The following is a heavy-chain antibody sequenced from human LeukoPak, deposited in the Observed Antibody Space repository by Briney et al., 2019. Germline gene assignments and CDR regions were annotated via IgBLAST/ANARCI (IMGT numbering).Heavy chain of an antibody. V-gene: IGHV4-34*01. D-gene: IGHD2-21*02. Sequence: SETLSLTCTVSGASISTYYWSWIRQPPGKGLEWLGEINYSESTSYNPSLKSRVTISVDTSKNQFSLKLSSVTAADTAVYYCASGGVTGGDDYWGQGTLVTVSS. J-gene: IGHJ4*02. CDR1: GASISTYY. CDR3: ASGGVTGGDDY. CDR2: INYSEST.